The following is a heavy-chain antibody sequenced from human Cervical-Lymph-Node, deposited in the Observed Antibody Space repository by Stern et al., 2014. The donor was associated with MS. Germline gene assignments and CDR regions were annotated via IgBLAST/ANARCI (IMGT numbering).Heavy chain of an antibody. D-gene: IGHD1-1*01. V-gene: IGHV3-21*01. CDR2: ISSSSTYT. CDR3: TRAHGTLFDY. J-gene: IGHJ4*02. CDR1: GFTFSTYT. Sequence: EVQLLESGGGLVKPGGSLRLSCVISGFTFSTYTMTWVRQAPGKGLEWVSSISSSSTYTYFADSMKGRFTISRDNAKNSLYLQMNSLRAEDTAVYYCTRAHGTLFDYWGQGTLVTVSS.